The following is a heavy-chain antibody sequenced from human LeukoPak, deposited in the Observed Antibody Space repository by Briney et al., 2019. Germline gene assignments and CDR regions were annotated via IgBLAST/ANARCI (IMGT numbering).Heavy chain of an antibody. V-gene: IGHV4-39*01. J-gene: IGHJ5*02. CDR1: GGSISSSSYY. Sequence: SETLSLTCTVSGGSISSSSYYWGWIRKPPGKGLEWIGSIYYSGSTYYNPSLKSRVTISVDTSKNQFSLKLSSVTAADTAVYYCARQQQLVRFNWFDPWGQGTLVTVSS. D-gene: IGHD6-13*01. CDR3: ARQQQLVRFNWFDP. CDR2: IYYSGST.